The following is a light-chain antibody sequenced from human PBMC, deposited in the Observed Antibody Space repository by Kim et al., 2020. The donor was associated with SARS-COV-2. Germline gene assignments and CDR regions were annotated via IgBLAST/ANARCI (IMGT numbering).Light chain of an antibody. CDR2: RND. J-gene: IGLJ3*02. CDR3: SAWDSSLSAWV. CDR1: GNNVGNQG. V-gene: IGLV10-54*04. Sequence: QAGLTQPPSVSEALRQTATLTCTGNGNNVGNQGAAWLQQHRGHPPKLLSYRNDNRPSGISERFSASRSGNTASLTISGLQPEDEADYYCSAWDSSLSAWVFGGGTRLTVL.